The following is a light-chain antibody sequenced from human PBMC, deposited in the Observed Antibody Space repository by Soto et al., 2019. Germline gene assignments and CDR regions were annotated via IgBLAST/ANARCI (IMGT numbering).Light chain of an antibody. CDR1: LNVNSY. J-gene: IGKJ5*01. CDR3: QQYGSSPPIT. CDR2: DAS. Sequence: EVVLTQSACTLSLSTGERATLSCRASLNVNSYLAWYQQKPGQAPRLVIYDASNRAPGIPARFSASGAGTDFTLTISRLEPEDSAVYYCQQYGSSPPITFGQGTRLEIK. V-gene: IGKV3-20*01.